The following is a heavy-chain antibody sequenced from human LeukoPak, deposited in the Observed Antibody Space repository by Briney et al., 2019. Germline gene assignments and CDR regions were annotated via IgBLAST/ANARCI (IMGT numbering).Heavy chain of an antibody. Sequence: KSSQTLSLTCTVSSGSISSGGYYWSWIRQHPGKGLEWIGYIYYSGSTYYNPSLKSRVTMSVDTSKNQFSLKLSSVTAADTAVYYCARVGYGGNLRPYYFDYWGQGTLVTVSS. D-gene: IGHD4-23*01. CDR2: IYYSGST. CDR3: ARVGYGGNLRPYYFDY. J-gene: IGHJ4*02. CDR1: SGSISSGGYY. V-gene: IGHV4-31*03.